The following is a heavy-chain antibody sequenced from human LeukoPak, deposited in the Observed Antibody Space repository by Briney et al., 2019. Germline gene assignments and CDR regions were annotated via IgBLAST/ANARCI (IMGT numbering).Heavy chain of an antibody. J-gene: IGHJ4*02. CDR3: ARDWASGWDY. CDR1: GFTFSRYW. V-gene: IGHV3-7*03. D-gene: IGHD6-19*01. CDR2: IKDDGREK. Sequence: HGGSLRLSCAVSGFTFSRYWMTWVRQAPGKGLEWVANIKDDGREKYYVDSVKGRFTISRDNAKNSLYLQMNSLRVEDTAVYYCARDWASGWDYWGQGTLVTVSS.